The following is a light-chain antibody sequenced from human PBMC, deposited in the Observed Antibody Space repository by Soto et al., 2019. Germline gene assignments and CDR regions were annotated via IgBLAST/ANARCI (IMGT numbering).Light chain of an antibody. CDR3: QQSYSNPRT. Sequence: DIQMTQSPSSLSASVGDRVTITCRASQSISSYLNWYQQKPGKVPKLLIYAASSLQSGVPSRFSGSRSGTDFTLTISSLQPEDFATYYCQQSYSNPRTFGQGTKVDIK. CDR1: QSISSY. CDR2: AAS. J-gene: IGKJ1*01. V-gene: IGKV1-39*01.